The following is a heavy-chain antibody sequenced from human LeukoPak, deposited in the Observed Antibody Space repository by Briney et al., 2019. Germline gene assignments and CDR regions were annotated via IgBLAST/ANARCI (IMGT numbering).Heavy chain of an antibody. V-gene: IGHV3-9*01. D-gene: IGHD5-12*01. J-gene: IGHJ6*02. Sequence: GRSLRLSCAASGFTFDDYAMHWFRQAPGKGLEWVAGISWSSGNIGYADSVKGRFTISRDNAESSLHLQMNSLRIEDTALYFCARDAWRRAFNYGMDVWGQGTTVAVSS. CDR1: GFTFDDYA. CDR3: ARDAWRRAFNYGMDV. CDR2: ISWSSGNI.